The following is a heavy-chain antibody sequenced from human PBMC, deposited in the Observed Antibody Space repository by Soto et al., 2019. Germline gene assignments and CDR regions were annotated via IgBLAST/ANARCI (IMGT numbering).Heavy chain of an antibody. Sequence: NPGGSLRLSCAASGFTFSNAWTSWVRQAPGRGLEWVGRIKSKTDGGTTDYAAPVKGRFTISRDDSKNTLYLQMNSLKTEDTAVYYCTTPPTVFWSGYYDAFDIWGQGTMVTVPS. D-gene: IGHD3-3*01. V-gene: IGHV3-15*01. CDR2: IKSKTDGGTT. CDR1: GFTFSNAW. J-gene: IGHJ3*02. CDR3: TTPPTVFWSGYYDAFDI.